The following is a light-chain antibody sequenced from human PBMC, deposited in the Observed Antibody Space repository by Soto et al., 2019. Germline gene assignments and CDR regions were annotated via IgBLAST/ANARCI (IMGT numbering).Light chain of an antibody. Sequence: DIQMTQSPSTLSASIGDRVTITCRASQNINNWIAWYQQKPGKAPKFLIYDASTLESGVPSRFSGSGFGTEFSLTISSLQPEDFATYYCQQYNDLSTFGGGTKVDIK. CDR2: DAS. V-gene: IGKV1-5*01. CDR3: QQYNDLST. J-gene: IGKJ4*01. CDR1: QNINNW.